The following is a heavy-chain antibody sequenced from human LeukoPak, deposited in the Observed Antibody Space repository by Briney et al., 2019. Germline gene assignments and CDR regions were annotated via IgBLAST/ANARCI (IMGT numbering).Heavy chain of an antibody. CDR2: ISPDDSYT. D-gene: IGHD3-10*01. J-gene: IGHJ4*02. Sequence: GESLKISCEGSGYFFNTYWVAWVRQTPGKGLEWMGIISPDDSYTRYSPSFAGRITISADKSISTAYLQWSSLKASDSATYYCARYTGSFTPLDYWGQGTLVTVSS. CDR3: ARYTGSFTPLDY. CDR1: GYFFNTYW. V-gene: IGHV5-51*01.